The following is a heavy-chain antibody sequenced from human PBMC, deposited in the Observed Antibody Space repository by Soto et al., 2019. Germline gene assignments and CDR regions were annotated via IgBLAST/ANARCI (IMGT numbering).Heavy chain of an antibody. V-gene: IGHV4-34*01. CDR2: INHSGST. CDR3: ARSSYYYGMDV. J-gene: IGHJ6*02. CDR1: GGSFSGYY. Sequence: SETLSLTCAVYGGSFSGYYWSWVRQPPGKGLEWIGEINHSGSTNYNPSLKSRVTISVDTSKNQFSLKLSFVTAADTAVYYCARSSYYYGMDVWGQGITVTVPS.